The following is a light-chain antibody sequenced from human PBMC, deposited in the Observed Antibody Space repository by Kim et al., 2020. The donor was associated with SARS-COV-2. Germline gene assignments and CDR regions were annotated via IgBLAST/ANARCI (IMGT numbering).Light chain of an antibody. CDR2: HTS. CDR3: QLYNTFPLT. Sequence: IQMTQSPSTLSASVGDRVTITCRASQSFSSWLAWYQQKPGKAPKLLIYHTSTLENGVPSRFSGSGSGTEFTLTISCLQSDDFATYYCQLYNTFPLTFCQRTRLE. V-gene: IGKV1-5*03. J-gene: IGKJ5*01. CDR1: QSFSSW.